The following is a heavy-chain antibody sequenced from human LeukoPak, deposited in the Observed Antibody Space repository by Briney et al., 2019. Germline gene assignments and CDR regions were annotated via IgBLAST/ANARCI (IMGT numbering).Heavy chain of an antibody. D-gene: IGHD3-10*01. CDR3: ARLYYYGSGSLPPNWFDP. J-gene: IGHJ5*02. V-gene: IGHV4-34*01. CDR1: GGSFSGYY. CDR2: INHSGST. Sequence: SETLSLTCAVYGGSFSGYYWSWIRQPPGKGLEWIGEINHSGSTNYNPSLKSRDTISVDKSKNQFSLKLSSVTAADTAVYYCARLYYYGSGSLPPNWFDPWGQGTLVTVSS.